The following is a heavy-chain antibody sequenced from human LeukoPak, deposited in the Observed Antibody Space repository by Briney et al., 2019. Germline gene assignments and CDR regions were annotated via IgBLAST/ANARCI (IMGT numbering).Heavy chain of an antibody. D-gene: IGHD6-13*01. V-gene: IGHV1-2*02. CDR1: GYTFTSYG. CDR2: INPNSGGT. CDR3: AREYSSSWYGAFDI. J-gene: IGHJ3*02. Sequence: ASVKVSCKASGYTFTSYGISWVRQAPGQGLEWMGWINPNSGGTNYAQKFQGRVTMTRDTSISTAYMELSRLRSDDTAVYYCAREYSSSWYGAFDIWGQGTMVTVSS.